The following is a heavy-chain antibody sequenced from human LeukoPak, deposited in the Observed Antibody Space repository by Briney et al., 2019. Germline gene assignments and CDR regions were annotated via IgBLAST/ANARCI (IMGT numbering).Heavy chain of an antibody. CDR1: GVTFSSYG. CDR2: ISYDGSNK. J-gene: IGHJ4*02. CDR3: AKEYSSSWYYFDY. Sequence: GGSLRLSCAASGVTFSSYGMHGGRQAPGKGVEGGAGISYDGSNKNYEDSVKGRFTISRDNSKNTLYLQMNSLRAEDTAVYYCAKEYSSSWYYFDYWGQGTLVTVSS. V-gene: IGHV3-30*18. D-gene: IGHD6-13*01.